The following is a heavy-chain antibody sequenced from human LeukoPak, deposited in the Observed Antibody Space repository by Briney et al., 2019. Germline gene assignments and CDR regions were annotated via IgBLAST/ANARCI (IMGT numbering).Heavy chain of an antibody. V-gene: IGHV3-11*01. D-gene: IGHD3-22*01. CDR3: ARHYYDSSGYYRMGSDY. J-gene: IGHJ4*02. Sequence: GGSLRLSCAASGFTFSDYYMSWIRQAPGKGLEWGSYISSSGSTIYYADSVKGRFTISRDNAKNSLYLQMNSLRAEDTAVYYCARHYYDSSGYYRMGSDYWGQGTLVTVSS. CDR2: ISSSGSTI. CDR1: GFTFSDYY.